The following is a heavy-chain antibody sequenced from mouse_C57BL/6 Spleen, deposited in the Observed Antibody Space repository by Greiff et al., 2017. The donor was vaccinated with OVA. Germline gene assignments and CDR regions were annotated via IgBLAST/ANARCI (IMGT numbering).Heavy chain of an antibody. Sequence: EVNVVESGGDLVKPGGSLKLSCAASGFTFSSYGMSWVRQTPDKRLEWVATISSGGSYTYYPDSVKGRFTISRDNAKNTLYLQMSSLKSEDTAMYYCAKTGDYDGDGFDYWGQGTTLTVSS. V-gene: IGHV5-6*01. CDR3: AKTGDYDGDGFDY. J-gene: IGHJ2*01. D-gene: IGHD2-4*01. CDR1: GFTFSSYG. CDR2: ISSGGSYT.